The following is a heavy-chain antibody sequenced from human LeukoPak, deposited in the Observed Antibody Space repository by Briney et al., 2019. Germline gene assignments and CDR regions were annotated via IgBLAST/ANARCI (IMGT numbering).Heavy chain of an antibody. CDR2: IYHSGST. D-gene: IGHD3-3*01. Sequence: SETLSLTGTVSGYSMSSGYYWGWIRQPPGQGLEWIGSIYHSGSTYYNPSLKSRVTISVDTSKNQFSLKLSSVTAADTAVYYRASSLWSGYYAKFDPWGQGTLVTVSS. J-gene: IGHJ5*02. CDR1: GYSMSSGYY. V-gene: IGHV4-38-2*02. CDR3: ASSLWSGYYAKFDP.